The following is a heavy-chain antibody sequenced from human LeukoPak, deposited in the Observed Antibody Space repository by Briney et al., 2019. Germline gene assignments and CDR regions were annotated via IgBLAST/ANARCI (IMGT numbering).Heavy chain of an antibody. CDR1: GFTFSSYG. J-gene: IGHJ4*02. CDR2: IWYDGSNK. D-gene: IGHD5-18*01. V-gene: IGHV3-33*01. Sequence: PGGSLRLSCAASGFTFSSYGMHWVRQAPGKGLEWVPVIWYDGSNKYYADSVKGRFTISRDNSKNTLYLQMNSLRAEDTAVYYCAREDTAMVTGFDYWGQGTLVTVSS. CDR3: AREDTAMVTGFDY.